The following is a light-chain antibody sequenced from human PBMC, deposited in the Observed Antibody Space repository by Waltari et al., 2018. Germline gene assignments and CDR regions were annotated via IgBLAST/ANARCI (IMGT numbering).Light chain of an antibody. Sequence: EIVLTQSPGTLSLSPGESATLSCRATQSVSSDYLAWYQQKPGQAPRLLIYGASSRATGIPDRFSGSGSGTDFTLTISRLEPEDFAVYYCQQYGNSPRTFGQGTKLEIK. J-gene: IGKJ2*01. CDR1: QSVSSDY. CDR3: QQYGNSPRT. V-gene: IGKV3-20*01. CDR2: GAS.